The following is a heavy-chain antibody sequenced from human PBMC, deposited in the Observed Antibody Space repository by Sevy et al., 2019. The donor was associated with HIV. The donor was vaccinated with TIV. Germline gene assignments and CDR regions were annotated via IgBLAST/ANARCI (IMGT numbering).Heavy chain of an antibody. CDR1: GFTFSSYS. CDR2: ISSSSIYI. Sequence: GGSLRLSCAASGFTFSSYSMNWVRQAPGKGLEWVSSISSSSIYIYYADSVKGRFTISRDNAKNSLYRQMNSLRAEDTAVYYCARDPGFYCSGGSCYPRYYFDYWGQGTLVTVSS. J-gene: IGHJ4*02. CDR3: ARDPGFYCSGGSCYPRYYFDY. V-gene: IGHV3-21*01. D-gene: IGHD2-15*01.